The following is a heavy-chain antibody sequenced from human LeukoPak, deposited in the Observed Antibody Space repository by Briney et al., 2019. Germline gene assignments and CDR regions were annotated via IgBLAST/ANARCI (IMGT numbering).Heavy chain of an antibody. CDR2: ISAYNGNT. D-gene: IGHD4-11*01. Sequence: ASVKVSCTASGYTFTSYGISWVRQAPGQGLEWMGWISAYNGNTNYAQKLQGRVTMTTDTSTSTAYMELRSLRSDDTAVYYCARVWTTVTTNYYYGMDVWGQGTTVTVSS. CDR3: ARVWTTVTTNYYYGMDV. CDR1: GYTFTSYG. V-gene: IGHV1-18*01. J-gene: IGHJ6*02.